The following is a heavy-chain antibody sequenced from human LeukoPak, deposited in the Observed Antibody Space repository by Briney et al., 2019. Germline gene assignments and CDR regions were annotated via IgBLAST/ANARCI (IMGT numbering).Heavy chain of an antibody. J-gene: IGHJ4*02. CDR1: GFTFSSYG. CDR2: IWYDGSNK. D-gene: IGHD3-22*01. CDR3: AKGNYDSSGYYYFDY. V-gene: IGHV3-33*06. Sequence: PGGSLRLSCAASGFTFSSYGMHWFRQAPGKGREWVAVIWYDGSNKYYADSVKGRFTISRDNSKNTLYLQMNSLRAEDTAVYYCAKGNYDSSGYYYFDYWGQGTLVTVSS.